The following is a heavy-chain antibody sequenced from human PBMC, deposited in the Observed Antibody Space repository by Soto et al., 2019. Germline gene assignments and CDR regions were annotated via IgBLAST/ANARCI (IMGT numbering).Heavy chain of an antibody. CDR1: GFTFSSYG. Sequence: QVQLVESGGGVVQPGRSLRLSCAASGFTFSSYGMHWVRQAPGKGLEWVAVIWYDGSNKYYADSVKGRITISRDNSKNTLYLQMNSLRAEDTAVYYCAREHTIFGGVDWGQGTLVTVSS. CDR3: AREHTIFGGVD. CDR2: IWYDGSNK. V-gene: IGHV3-33*01. J-gene: IGHJ4*02. D-gene: IGHD3-3*01.